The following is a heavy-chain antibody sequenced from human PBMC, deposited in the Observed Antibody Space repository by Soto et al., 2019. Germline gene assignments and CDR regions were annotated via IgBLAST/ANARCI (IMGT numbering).Heavy chain of an antibody. CDR1: GASISGYY. CDR3: ARWSDYGDYYFYGMDV. J-gene: IGHJ6*02. D-gene: IGHD4-17*01. V-gene: IGHV4-59*01. CDR2: VYYNGSN. Sequence: QVQLQESGTGLVKPSETLSLTCTVSGASISGYYWSWIRQPPGKGLEWIGHVYYNGSNNYNPSLKSRVVISIDTSRSQFSLKLKSLTAADTAVYYCARWSDYGDYYFYGMDVWGQGTTVTVSS.